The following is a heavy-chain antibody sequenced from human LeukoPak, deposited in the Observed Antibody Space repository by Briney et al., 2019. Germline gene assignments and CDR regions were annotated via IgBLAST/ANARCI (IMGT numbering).Heavy chain of an antibody. V-gene: IGHV3-23*01. CDR1: GFTFSNYA. Sequence: GGSLRLSCAASGFTFSNYAMSWVRQVPGKRLEWVSAISSGAGTTGYADSVKGRFTISRDNSKSTIHLQTNSLRAEDTAVYYCAKDLEQSYSGWSTSYDAWGQGTLVTVSS. D-gene: IGHD6-19*01. CDR2: ISSGAGTT. J-gene: IGHJ5*02. CDR3: AKDLEQSYSGWSTSYDA.